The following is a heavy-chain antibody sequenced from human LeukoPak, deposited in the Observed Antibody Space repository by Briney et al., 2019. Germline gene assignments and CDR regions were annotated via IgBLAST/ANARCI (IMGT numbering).Heavy chain of an antibody. D-gene: IGHD3-10*01. CDR1: GGSFSGYY. V-gene: IGHV4-34*01. CDR3: ARGKGPLSPITMVRGVISYYMDV. Sequence: SETLSLTCTVYGGSFSGYYWSWIRQPPGKGLEWIGEINHSGSTNYNPSLKSRVTISVDTSKNQFSLKLSSVTAADTAVYYCARGKGPLSPITMVRGVISYYMDVWGKGTTVTVSS. J-gene: IGHJ6*03. CDR2: INHSGST.